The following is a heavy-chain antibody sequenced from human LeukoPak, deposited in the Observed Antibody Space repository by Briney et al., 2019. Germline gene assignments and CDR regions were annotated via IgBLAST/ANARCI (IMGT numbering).Heavy chain of an antibody. J-gene: IGHJ4*02. CDR3: GCLLGSSFDY. CDR2: IPYDGSNK. Sequence: PGGSLRLSCAASGLTFSSYGMHWVRQAPHKGLEWVAFIPYDGSNKYYADSVKGRFTISRDNSKNTLYLQMNSLRAEDTAVYYCGCLLGSSFDYWGQGTLVTVSS. V-gene: IGHV3-30*02. CDR1: GLTFSSYG. D-gene: IGHD6-6*01.